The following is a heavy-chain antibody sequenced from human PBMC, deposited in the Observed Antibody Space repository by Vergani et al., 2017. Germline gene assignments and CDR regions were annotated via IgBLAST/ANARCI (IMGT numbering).Heavy chain of an antibody. Sequence: EVQLVESGGGLVQPGRSLRLSCAASGFTFDDYAMHWVRQAPGKGLEWVSGISWNSGSIGYADSVKGRFTISRDNSKNTLYLQMNSLRAEDTAVYYCAKVFLGTVTTPIFDYWGQGTLVTVSS. J-gene: IGHJ4*02. CDR1: GFTFDDYA. V-gene: IGHV3-9*01. D-gene: IGHD4-17*01. CDR3: AKVFLGTVTTPIFDY. CDR2: ISWNSGSI.